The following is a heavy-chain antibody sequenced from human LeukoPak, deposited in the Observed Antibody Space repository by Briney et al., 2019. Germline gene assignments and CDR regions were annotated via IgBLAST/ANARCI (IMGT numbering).Heavy chain of an antibody. V-gene: IGHV3-23*01. Sequence: GGSLRLSCAASGFTFSSYAMSWVRQAPGKGLEWVSAISGSGGSTYYADSVKGRFTISRDNSKNTLYLQMSSLRAEDTAVYYCAKAGTSGSYYFDYWGQGTLVTVSS. CDR2: ISGSGGST. CDR1: GFTFSSYA. D-gene: IGHD3-10*01. CDR3: AKAGTSGSYYFDY. J-gene: IGHJ4*02.